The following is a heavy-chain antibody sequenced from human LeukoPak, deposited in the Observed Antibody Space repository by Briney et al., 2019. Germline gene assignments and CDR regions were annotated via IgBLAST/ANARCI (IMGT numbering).Heavy chain of an antibody. J-gene: IGHJ4*02. CDR3: ATLPRRRLTPLCY. Sequence: PSETPSLTCAVFGGSFSAYYWTWIRQPPGKGLEWIGEINHSGSTTYSPSVKSRVTISVDTSKNQFSLRLNSVTAADTAVYYCATLPRRRLTPLCYWGQGTLVTVSS. D-gene: IGHD1-14*01. CDR2: INHSGST. CDR1: GGSFSAYY. V-gene: IGHV4-34*01.